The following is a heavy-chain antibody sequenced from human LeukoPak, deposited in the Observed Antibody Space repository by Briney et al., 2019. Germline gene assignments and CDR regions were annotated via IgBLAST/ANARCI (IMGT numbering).Heavy chain of an antibody. D-gene: IGHD6-13*01. CDR2: IDWDDDK. CDR1: GFSLSTSGMC. CDR3: ARIKRIAAAGFDAFDI. Sequence: SGPTLVNPTQTLTLTCTFSGFSLSTSGMCVSWIRQPPGKALEWLARIDWDDDKYYSTSLKTRLTISKDTSRNQVVLTMTNMDPVDTATYYCARIKRIAAAGFDAFDIWGQGTMVTVSS. V-gene: IGHV2-70*11. J-gene: IGHJ3*02.